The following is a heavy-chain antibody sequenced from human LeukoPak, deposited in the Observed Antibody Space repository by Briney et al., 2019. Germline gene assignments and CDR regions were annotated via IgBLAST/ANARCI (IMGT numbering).Heavy chain of an antibody. V-gene: IGHV2-5*02. J-gene: IGHJ4*02. CDR1: GFSLSTTGVG. CDR2: IYWDADK. Sequence: SGPTLVKPTQTLKLTCTFSGFSLSTTGVGVGWIRQPPGKALEWLALIYWDADKRYNSSLKRRLTIIKDTSKNQVVLTLTDLDPLDTATYYCAYTSTVVTPFDSWGQGILVTVP. CDR3: AYTSTVVTPFDS. D-gene: IGHD4-23*01.